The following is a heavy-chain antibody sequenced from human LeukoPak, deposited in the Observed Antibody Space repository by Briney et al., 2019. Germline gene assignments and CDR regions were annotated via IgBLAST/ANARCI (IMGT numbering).Heavy chain of an antibody. CDR3: ARDWGSVTLDY. V-gene: IGHV3-33*01. CDR1: GFTFSSYG. CDR2: IWYDGSNK. J-gene: IGHJ4*02. Sequence: PGGSLRLSCAASGFTFSSYGMHWVRQAPGKGLEWVAVIWYDGSNKYYADSVKGRFTISRDNSKNTLYLQMNSLRAEGTAVYYCARDWGSVTLDYWGQGTLVTVSS. D-gene: IGHD4-11*01.